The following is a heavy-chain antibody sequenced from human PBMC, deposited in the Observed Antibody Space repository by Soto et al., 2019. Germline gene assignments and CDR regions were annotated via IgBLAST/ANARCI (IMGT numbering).Heavy chain of an antibody. CDR1: GGSFSGYF. CDR2: IKPSESA. CDR3: ARAYDYRDPRDAFDM. Sequence: QVQLQQWGAGLLKPSETLSLTCAVSGGSFSGYFWNWIRQPPGKGLEWIGKIKPSESAKTNPSLKSRVSISIDKSKNQFSLRLSSVTAADTAVYYCARAYDYRDPRDAFDMWGQGTMVTVSS. V-gene: IGHV4-34*01. J-gene: IGHJ3*02. D-gene: IGHD4-17*01.